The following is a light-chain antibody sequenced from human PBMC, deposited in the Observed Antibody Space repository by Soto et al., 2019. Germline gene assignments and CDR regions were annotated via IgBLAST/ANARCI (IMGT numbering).Light chain of an antibody. V-gene: IGKV3-20*01. J-gene: IGKJ1*01. CDR3: QQYRSSPRWT. CDR1: QSVSSSY. Sequence: EIVLTQSPGTLSLSPGERATLSCRASQSVSSSYLAWYQQKPGQAPRLLIYGASSRATGIPDRFSGSGSGTDFTLTIRRLEPEDFAVYYCQQYRSSPRWTLGQGTKVDIK. CDR2: GAS.